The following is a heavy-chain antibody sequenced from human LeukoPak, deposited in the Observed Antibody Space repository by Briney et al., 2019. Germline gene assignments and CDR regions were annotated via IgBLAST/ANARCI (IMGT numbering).Heavy chain of an antibody. CDR1: GGSFSGYY. Sequence: PSETLSLTCAVYGGSFSGYYWSWIRQPPGKGLEWIGEINHSGSTNYNPSLKSRVTISVDTSKNQFSLKLSSVTAADTAVYYCARGILWFAYWGQGTLVTVSS. J-gene: IGHJ4*02. CDR2: INHSGST. CDR3: ARGILWFAY. D-gene: IGHD3-10*01. V-gene: IGHV4-34*01.